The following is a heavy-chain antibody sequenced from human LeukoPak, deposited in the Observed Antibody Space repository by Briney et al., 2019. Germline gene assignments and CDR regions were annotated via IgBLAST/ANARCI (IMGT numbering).Heavy chain of an antibody. V-gene: IGHV4-38-2*01. CDR3: ARTVGWDIVVVPAAMREYNWFDP. CDR1: GYSISSGYS. J-gene: IGHJ5*02. D-gene: IGHD2-2*01. Sequence: PSETLSLTCAVSGYSISSGYSWGWIRQPPGKGLEWIGSIYHSGSTYYNPSLKSRVTISVDTSKNQFSLKLSSVTAADTAVYYCARTVGWDIVVVPAAMREYNWFDPWGQGTLVTVSS. CDR2: IYHSGST.